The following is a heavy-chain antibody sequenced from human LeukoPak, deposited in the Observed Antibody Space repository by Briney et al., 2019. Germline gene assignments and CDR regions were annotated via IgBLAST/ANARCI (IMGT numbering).Heavy chain of an antibody. CDR2: ISGSGGST. V-gene: IGHV3-23*01. J-gene: IGHJ4*02. CDR3: AREVVWFGTRPDY. Sequence: GGSLRLSCAPSGFTFSSYPISGVRQAPGRGRGGASAISGSGGSTYYADSVKGRFTISRDNSKNSLYLQMNSLRAEDTAVYYCAREVVWFGTRPDYWGQGTLVTVSS. CDR1: GFTFSSYP. D-gene: IGHD3-10*01.